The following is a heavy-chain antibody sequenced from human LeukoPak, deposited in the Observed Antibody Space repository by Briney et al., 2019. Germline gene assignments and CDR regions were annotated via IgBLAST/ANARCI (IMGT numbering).Heavy chain of an antibody. CDR1: GGSFSGYY. CDR2: INHSGST. Sequence: SETLSLTCAVYGGSFSGYYWSWIRQPPGKGLEWIGEINHSGSTNYNPSLKSRVTISVDTSKNQFSLKLSSVTAADTAVYYCARGGGSSWDGYFDCWGQGTLVTVSS. J-gene: IGHJ4*02. D-gene: IGHD6-13*01. CDR3: ARGGGSSWDGYFDC. V-gene: IGHV4-34*01.